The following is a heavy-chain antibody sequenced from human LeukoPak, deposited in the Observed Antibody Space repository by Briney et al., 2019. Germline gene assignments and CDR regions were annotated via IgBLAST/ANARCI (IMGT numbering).Heavy chain of an antibody. CDR1: TFTFSSYW. V-gene: IGHV3-7*01. CDR3: ARDWSSSSGLDY. Sequence: GGSVRLSCAASTFTFSSYWMSWVRQAPGKGLEWVANIKQDGSEKSYVDSVKGRFTISRDNAKNSLYLQMNSLRAEDTAVYYCARDWSSSSGLDYWGQGTLVTVSS. CDR2: IKQDGSEK. J-gene: IGHJ4*02. D-gene: IGHD6-6*01.